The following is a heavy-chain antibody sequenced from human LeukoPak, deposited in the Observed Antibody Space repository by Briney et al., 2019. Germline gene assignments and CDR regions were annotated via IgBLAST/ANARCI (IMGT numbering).Heavy chain of an antibody. J-gene: IGHJ6*02. CDR1: EFTFSSHW. Sequence: QPGGSLRLSCAASEFTFSSHWMHWVRQAPGKGLVWVSRINSDGSHTDYADSVKGRFTVSRDTAKNTVYLQMTSLRAEDTGVYYCRAWKTPTAGPRYDMDAWGQGTTVTVSS. CDR2: INSDGSHT. V-gene: IGHV3-74*01. CDR3: RAWKTPTAGPRYDMDA. D-gene: IGHD6-13*01.